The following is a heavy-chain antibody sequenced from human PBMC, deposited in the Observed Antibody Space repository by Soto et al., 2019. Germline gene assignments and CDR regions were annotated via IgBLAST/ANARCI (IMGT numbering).Heavy chain of an antibody. Sequence: ASVKVSCKASGYTFTGHYMHWVRQAPGQGFEWVGWVNPKSGGTNYAQKFLGRVTMTRDSSISTASMEPRRRSSDGMAVSHCPRVDSGTYVGYWGPGALLTVS. CDR2: VNPKSGGT. V-gene: IGHV1-2*02. D-gene: IGHD1-26*01. CDR1: GYTFTGHY. CDR3: PRVDSGTYVGY. J-gene: IGHJ4*02.